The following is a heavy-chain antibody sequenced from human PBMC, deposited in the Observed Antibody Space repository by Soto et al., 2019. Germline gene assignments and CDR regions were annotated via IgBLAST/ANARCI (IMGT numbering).Heavy chain of an antibody. CDR2: IYYSGST. CDR1: GGSISSSAHY. V-gene: IGHV4-39*01. D-gene: IGHD3-22*01. Sequence: QLQLQESGPGLVKPSETLALTCSISGGSISSSAHYWGWIRQPPGKGLEWIGSIYYSGSTYYYPSHQSRVTISADTSKNQCTLRLSSVTAADTAVYYCVRTPYDSTGYHGAFDVWGQGIMVTVSS. CDR3: VRTPYDSTGYHGAFDV. J-gene: IGHJ3*01.